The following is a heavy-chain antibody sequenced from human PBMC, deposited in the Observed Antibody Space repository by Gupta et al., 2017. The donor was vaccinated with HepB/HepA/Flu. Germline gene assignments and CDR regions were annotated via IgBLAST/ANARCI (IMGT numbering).Heavy chain of an antibody. CDR2: ISGSGGST. V-gene: IGHV3-23*01. Sequence: EVQLLESGGGLVQPGGSLRLSCAASGFTFSSYAMSWVRQAPGKGLEWVSAISGSGGSTYDADSVKGRFTISRDNAKNTLYLKMNRLRAEDTAVYDGAKDASGYYGFGGQGTLVTVSS. CDR1: GFTFSSYA. D-gene: IGHD3-3*01. J-gene: IGHJ4*02. CDR3: AKDASGYYGF.